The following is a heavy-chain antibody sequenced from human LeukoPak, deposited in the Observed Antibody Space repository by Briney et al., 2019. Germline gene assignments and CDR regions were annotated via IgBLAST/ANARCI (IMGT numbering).Heavy chain of an antibody. CDR3: ARVSWELTFDY. D-gene: IGHD1-26*01. CDR1: GFTHSSHS. Sequence: GGSLRLSCAASGFTHSSHSMNWVRQAPGKGLEWVASISSSSSYIYYADSVKGRFTISRDNAKNSLYLQMNSLRAEDTAVYYCARVSWELTFDYWGQGTLVTVSS. J-gene: IGHJ4*02. CDR2: ISSSSSYI. V-gene: IGHV3-21*01.